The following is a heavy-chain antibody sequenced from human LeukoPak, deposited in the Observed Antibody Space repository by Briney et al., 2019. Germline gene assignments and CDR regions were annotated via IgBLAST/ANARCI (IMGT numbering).Heavy chain of an antibody. CDR2: ISSSGSTI. V-gene: IGHV3-48*04. CDR3: ARERARLGIVVVPAGSFDY. CDR1: GFTFSSYS. Sequence: GGSLRLSCAASGFTFSSYSMNWVRQAPGKGLEWVSYISSSGSTIYYADSVKGRFTISRDNAKNSLYLQMNSLRAEDTAVYYCARERARLGIVVVPAGSFDYWGQGTLVTVSS. J-gene: IGHJ4*02. D-gene: IGHD2-2*01.